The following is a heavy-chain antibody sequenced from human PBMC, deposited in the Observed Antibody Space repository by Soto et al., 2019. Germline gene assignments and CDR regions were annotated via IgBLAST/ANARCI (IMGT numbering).Heavy chain of an antibody. CDR1: GYTFTSYD. CDR3: ARVRYYDSGSSINWFDP. D-gene: IGHD3-10*01. V-gene: IGHV1-8*01. CDR2: MNPNSGNT. J-gene: IGHJ5*02. Sequence: ASVKVSCKASGYTFTSYDINWVRQATRQGFEYLGWMNPNSGNTGYVKKFQGRVTMTRDTSMSTAYMELSSLRAEDTAVYYCARVRYYDSGSSINWFDPWGQGTLVTVSS.